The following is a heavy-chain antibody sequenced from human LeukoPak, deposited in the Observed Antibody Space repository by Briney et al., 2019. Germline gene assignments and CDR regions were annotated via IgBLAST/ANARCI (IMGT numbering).Heavy chain of an antibody. V-gene: IGHV4-61*02. J-gene: IGHJ6*02. CDR2: IYTSGST. CDR1: GGSISRGSYY. Sequence: SQTLSLTCTVSGGSISRGSYYWSWIRQPAGKGLEWIGRIYTSGSTNYNPSLKSRVTISVDTSKNQFSLKLSSVTAADTAVYYCARCPSRGWYSYYCAMDVWGQGTTVTVSS. D-gene: IGHD6-19*01. CDR3: ARCPSRGWYSYYCAMDV.